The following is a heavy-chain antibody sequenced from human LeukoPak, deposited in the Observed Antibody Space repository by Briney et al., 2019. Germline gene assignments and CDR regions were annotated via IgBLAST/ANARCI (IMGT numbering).Heavy chain of an antibody. V-gene: IGHV4-34*01. D-gene: IGHD3-10*01. J-gene: IGHJ4*02. Sequence: SETLSLTCAVYGGSFSGYCWSWIRQPPGKGLEWIGEINHSGSTNYNPSLKSRVTISVDTSKNQFSLKLSSVTAADTAVYYCASLPSYGSGRDYWGQGTLVTVSS. CDR1: GGSFSGYC. CDR3: ASLPSYGSGRDY. CDR2: INHSGST.